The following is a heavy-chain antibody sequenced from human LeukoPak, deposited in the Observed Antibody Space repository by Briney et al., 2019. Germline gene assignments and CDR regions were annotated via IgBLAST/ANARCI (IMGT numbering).Heavy chain of an antibody. CDR3: ARTERYYYDNSGNYYDLGGPHFDS. V-gene: IGHV3-30*03. J-gene: IGHJ4*02. D-gene: IGHD3-22*01. Sequence: GGSLRLSCEASGLTFSRYAMHWVRQVPGKGLEWVAVISNDGNNKYYSDSVRGRFTISRDNSKSTLFLQMNSLRAEDTAVYYCARTERYYYDNSGNYYDLGGPHFDSWGQGTLVTVSS. CDR2: ISNDGNNK. CDR1: GLTFSRYA.